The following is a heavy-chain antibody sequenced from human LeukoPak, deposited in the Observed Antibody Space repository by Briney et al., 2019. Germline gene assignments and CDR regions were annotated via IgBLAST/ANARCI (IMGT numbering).Heavy chain of an antibody. D-gene: IGHD3-9*01. J-gene: IGHJ4*02. Sequence: ASVKVSCKASGGTFSSYAISWVRQVPGQGLEWMGRIIPIFGTANYAQKFQGRVTITTDESTSTAYMELSSLRSEDTAVYYCAREGYDILTGYYKGFDYWGQGTLVTVSS. CDR3: AREGYDILTGYYKGFDY. V-gene: IGHV1-69*05. CDR2: IIPIFGTA. CDR1: GGTFSSYA.